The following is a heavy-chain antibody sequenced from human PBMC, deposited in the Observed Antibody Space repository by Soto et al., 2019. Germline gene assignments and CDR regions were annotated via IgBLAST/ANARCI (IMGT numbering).Heavy chain of an antibody. CDR1: GFTFSSYS. V-gene: IGHV3-21*01. CDR3: AREIGIAAAGTELDYYYYGMDV. CDR2: ISSSSSYI. Sequence: PGGSLRLSCAASGFTFSSYSMNWVRQAPGKGLEWVSSISSSSSYIYYADSVKGRFTISRDNAKNSLYLQMNSLRAEDTAVYYCAREIGIAAAGTELDYYYYGMDVWGQGTKVTVSS. J-gene: IGHJ6*02. D-gene: IGHD6-13*01.